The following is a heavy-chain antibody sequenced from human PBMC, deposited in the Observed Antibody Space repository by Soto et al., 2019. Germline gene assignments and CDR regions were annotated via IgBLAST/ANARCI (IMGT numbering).Heavy chain of an antibody. CDR3: ARDRGYSGHNWFDP. CDR1: GGSFSGYY. V-gene: IGHV4-34*01. D-gene: IGHD5-12*01. J-gene: IGHJ5*02. CDR2: INHSGST. Sequence: SETLSLTCAVYGGSFSGYYWSWIRQPPGKGLEWIGEINHSGSTNYNPSLKSRVTISVDTSKNQFSLKLSSVTAADTAVYYCARDRGYSGHNWFDPWGQGTLVTVSS.